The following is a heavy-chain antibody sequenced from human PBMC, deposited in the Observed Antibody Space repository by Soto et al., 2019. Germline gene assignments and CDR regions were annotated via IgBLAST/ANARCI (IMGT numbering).Heavy chain of an antibody. Sequence: PSETLSLTCTVSGGSICSSSYYWGWIRQPPGKGLEWIGSIYYSGSTYYNPSLKSRVTISVDTSKNQFSLKLSSVTAADTAVYYCARPYCSSTSCYDGLIAFDIWGQGTMVTVSS. CDR1: GGSICSSSYY. D-gene: IGHD2-2*01. J-gene: IGHJ3*02. CDR3: ARPYCSSTSCYDGLIAFDI. V-gene: IGHV4-39*01. CDR2: IYYSGST.